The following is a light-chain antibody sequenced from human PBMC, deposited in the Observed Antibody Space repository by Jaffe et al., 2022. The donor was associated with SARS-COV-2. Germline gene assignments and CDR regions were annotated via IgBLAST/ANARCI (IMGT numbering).Light chain of an antibody. CDR2: ATS. J-gene: IGKJ1*01. V-gene: IGKV1-39*01. Sequence: DIQMTQSPSSLSASVGDRVTITCRASQSIRNYLNWYQQKVGRVPKLLIYATSNLQTGVPSRFSGSGSGTDFTLTISSLQPEDFATYYCQQSYRTPQTFGQGTKVEIK. CDR3: QQSYRTPQT. CDR1: QSIRNY.